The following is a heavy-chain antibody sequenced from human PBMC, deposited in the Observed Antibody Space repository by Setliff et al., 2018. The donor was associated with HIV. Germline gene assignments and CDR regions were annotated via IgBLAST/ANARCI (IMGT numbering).Heavy chain of an antibody. D-gene: IGHD5-12*01. J-gene: IGHJ4*02. CDR1: GGSISSGSNY. V-gene: IGHV4-61*09. Sequence: SETLSLTCTVSGGSISSGSNYWSWIRQPAGKGLEWIGHIYTSGSTNYNPSLKSRVTISVDTSKNQFYLNVRSVTAADTAVYFCAKSSPSIGYISDHWGQGTLVTVSS. CDR3: AKSSPSIGYISDH. CDR2: IYTSGST.